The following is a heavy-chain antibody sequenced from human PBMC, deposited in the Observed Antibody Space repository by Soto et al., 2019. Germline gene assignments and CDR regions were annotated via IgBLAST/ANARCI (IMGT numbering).Heavy chain of an antibody. V-gene: IGHV3-74*01. CDR2: INSEGSAT. CDR3: ASYSSGIYYFDY. CDR1: GFTFSSYW. J-gene: IGHJ4*02. D-gene: IGHD5-18*01. Sequence: EVQLLESGGGLVQPGGSLRLSCAASGFTFSSYWMHWVRQPPGKGLVWVSRINSEGSATSYADSVKGRFSISRDNAKNTQYLQMNSLRAEDTAVYYCASYSSGIYYFDYWGQGTLVTVSS.